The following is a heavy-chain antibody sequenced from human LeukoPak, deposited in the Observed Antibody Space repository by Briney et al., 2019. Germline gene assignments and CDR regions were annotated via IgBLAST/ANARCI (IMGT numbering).Heavy chain of an antibody. V-gene: IGHV1-69*13. J-gene: IGHJ2*01. CDR2: IIPIFGTA. CDR3: ARAPSGGSSLGRYFDL. Sequence: SVKVSCKASGGTFSSYAISWVRQAPGQGLEWMGGIIPIFGTANCAQKFQGRVTITADESTSTAYMELSSLRSEDTAVYYCARAPSGGSSLGRYFDLWGRGTLVTVSS. CDR1: GGTFSSYA. D-gene: IGHD2-15*01.